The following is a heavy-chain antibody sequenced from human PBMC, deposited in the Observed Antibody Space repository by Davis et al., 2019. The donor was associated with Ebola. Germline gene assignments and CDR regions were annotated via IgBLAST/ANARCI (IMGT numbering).Heavy chain of an antibody. Sequence: GGSLRLSCAASGSSFSDYAMHWVRQAPGKGLEWVSFISDDGARKDYADSVKGRFTNSRDNSKHTLYLQMNSLRAEDTGVYYCARGPSTGNSFSYWGQGTLVTVSS. CDR2: ISDDGARK. CDR3: ARGPSTGNSFSY. J-gene: IGHJ4*02. D-gene: IGHD6-13*01. V-gene: IGHV3-30-3*01. CDR1: GSSFSDYA.